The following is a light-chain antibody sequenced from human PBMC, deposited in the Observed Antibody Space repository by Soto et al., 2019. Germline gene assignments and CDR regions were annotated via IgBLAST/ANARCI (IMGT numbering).Light chain of an antibody. Sequence: DIQMTQSPSTQSSSVGDRVTIACRASQYISSWLAWYQQKPGKAPRLLIYKASSLESGVPSRFSGSGSGTVFTLTISRLQPDDLATYYRQQYSTYPFTFGPGTKVEIK. V-gene: IGKV1-5*03. CDR2: KAS. J-gene: IGKJ3*01. CDR3: QQYSTYPFT. CDR1: QYISSW.